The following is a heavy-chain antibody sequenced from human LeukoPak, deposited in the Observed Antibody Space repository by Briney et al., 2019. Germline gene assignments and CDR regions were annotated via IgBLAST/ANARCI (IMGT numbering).Heavy chain of an antibody. D-gene: IGHD2-2*01. CDR1: GGSISSGDYY. V-gene: IGHV4-30-4*01. Sequence: SQTLSLTCTVSGGSISSGDYYWSWLRQPPGKGLEWIGYIYYSGSTYYNPSLKSRVTMSVDTSKNQFSLKLSSVTAADTAVYYCARDNARLGYCSSTSCSGAFDIWGQGTMVTVSS. J-gene: IGHJ3*02. CDR2: IYYSGST. CDR3: ARDNARLGYCSSTSCSGAFDI.